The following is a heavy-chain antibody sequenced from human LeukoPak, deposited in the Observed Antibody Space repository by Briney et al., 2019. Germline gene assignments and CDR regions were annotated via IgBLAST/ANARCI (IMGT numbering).Heavy chain of an antibody. CDR3: ARGAIAVAATDFDY. V-gene: IGHV1-2*04. D-gene: IGHD6-19*01. Sequence: GASVKVSCKASGYTFTGYYMHWVRQAPGQGLEWMGWINPNSGGTNYAQKFQGWVTMTRDTSISTAYMELSRLRSDDTAVYYCARGAIAVAATDFDYWGQGTLVTVSS. CDR2: INPNSGGT. J-gene: IGHJ4*02. CDR1: GYTFTGYY.